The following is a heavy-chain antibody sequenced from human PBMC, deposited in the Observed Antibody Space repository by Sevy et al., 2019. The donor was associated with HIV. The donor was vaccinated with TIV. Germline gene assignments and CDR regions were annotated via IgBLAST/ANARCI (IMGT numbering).Heavy chain of an antibody. Sequence: GGSLRLSYAASGFTFSSYWMIWVRQAPGKGLEWVANIKQDGSEKYYVDSVKGRFTISRDNAKNSLYLQMNSLRAEDTAVYYCARVDTTVVTSDAFDIWGQGTMVTVSS. CDR3: ARVDTTVVTSDAFDI. CDR1: GFTFSSYW. J-gene: IGHJ3*02. CDR2: IKQDGSEK. V-gene: IGHV3-7*03. D-gene: IGHD4-17*01.